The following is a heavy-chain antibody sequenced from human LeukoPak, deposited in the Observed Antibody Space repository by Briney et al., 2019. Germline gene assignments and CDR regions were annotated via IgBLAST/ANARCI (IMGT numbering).Heavy chain of an antibody. CDR2: IIPILGIA. CDR3: ARDCRQQLVCPYAFDI. J-gene: IGHJ3*02. CDR1: GGTFSSYA. Sequence: GASVKVSCKASGGTFSSYAISWVRQAPGQGLEWMGRIIPILGIANYAQKFQGRVTITADKSTSTAYMELSSLRSEDTAVYYCARDCRQQLVCPYAFDIWGQGTMVTVSS. V-gene: IGHV1-69*04. D-gene: IGHD6-13*01.